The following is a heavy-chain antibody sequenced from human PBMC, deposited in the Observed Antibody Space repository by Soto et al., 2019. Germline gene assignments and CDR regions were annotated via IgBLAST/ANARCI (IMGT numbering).Heavy chain of an antibody. CDR1: GFTFSSYW. CDR3: ARDNSYYYDSSGYDY. D-gene: IGHD3-22*01. CDR2: IKQDGSEK. Sequence: GGSLRLSCAASGFTFSSYWMSWVRQAPGKGLEWVANIKQDGSEKYYVDSVKGRFTISRDNAKSSLYLQMNSLRAEDTAVYYCARDNSYYYDSSGYDYWGQGTLVTVSS. J-gene: IGHJ4*02. V-gene: IGHV3-7*03.